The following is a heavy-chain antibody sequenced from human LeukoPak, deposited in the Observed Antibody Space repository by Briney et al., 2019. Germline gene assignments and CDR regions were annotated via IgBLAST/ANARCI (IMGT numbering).Heavy chain of an antibody. CDR3: ARDNPIVGATITLDY. CDR2: IWYDGSIQ. J-gene: IGHJ4*02. V-gene: IGHV3-33*01. CDR1: GFTFSSYG. D-gene: IGHD1-26*01. Sequence: PGGSLRLSCAASGFTFSSYGMHWVRQAPGKGLEWVAAIWYDGSIQYYADSVKGRFTISRDNSKNTLYLQMDSLRDEGTAVYYCARDNPIVGATITLDYWGQGALVTVSS.